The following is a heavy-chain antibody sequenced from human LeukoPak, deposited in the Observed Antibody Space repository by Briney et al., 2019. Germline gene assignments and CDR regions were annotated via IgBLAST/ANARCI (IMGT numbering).Heavy chain of an antibody. CDR1: GGSISSSSYY. J-gene: IGHJ4*02. D-gene: IGHD3-22*01. Sequence: PSETLSLTCTVSGGSISSSSYYWGWIRQPPGKGLEWIGSIYYSGSTYYNPSLKSRVTISVDTSKNQFSLKLSSVTAADTAVYYCARDEVWSITMIDGPYNQYYFDYWGQGTLVTVSS. CDR2: IYYSGST. V-gene: IGHV4-39*07. CDR3: ARDEVWSITMIDGPYNQYYFDY.